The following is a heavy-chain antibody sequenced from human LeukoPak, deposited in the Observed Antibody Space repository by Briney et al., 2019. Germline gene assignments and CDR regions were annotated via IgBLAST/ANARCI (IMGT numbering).Heavy chain of an antibody. CDR1: GGTFSSYA. CDR3: ARSSRGSSSRNDAFDI. V-gene: IGHV1-69*05. Sequence: SVKVSCKASGGTFSSYAISWVRQAPGQGLEWMGGIIPIFGTANYARKFQGRVTITTDESTSTAYMELSSLRSEDTAVYYCARSSRGSSSRNDAFDIWGQGTMVTVSS. CDR2: IIPIFGTA. J-gene: IGHJ3*02. D-gene: IGHD6-13*01.